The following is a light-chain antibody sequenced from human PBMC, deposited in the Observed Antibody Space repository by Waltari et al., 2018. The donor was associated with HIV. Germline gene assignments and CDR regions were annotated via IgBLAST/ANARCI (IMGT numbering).Light chain of an antibody. Sequence: QSVLTQPPSASGTPGQRVTISCSGSSPNIGRNYVYWYQHLPGTAPNLLLYRNNQRPAGVPDRFSCSKSGTSASLAISGLRSGDEADYYCATWDDSLSCSVFGGGTKLTVL. CDR1: SPNIGRNY. CDR2: RNN. J-gene: IGLJ2*01. V-gene: IGLV1-47*01. CDR3: ATWDDSLSCSV.